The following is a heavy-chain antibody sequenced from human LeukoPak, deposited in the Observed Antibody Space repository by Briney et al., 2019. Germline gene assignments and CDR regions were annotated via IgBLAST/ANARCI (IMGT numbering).Heavy chain of an antibody. CDR2: FDPEDGET. V-gene: IGHV1-24*01. D-gene: IGHD4-17*01. CDR1: GYTPTALS. Sequence: GPSGHFSCTVSGYTPTALSIPWVRHATGKGIEWMGGFDPEDGETISAQKFQGRVTMTEDTSTDTTYMELSSLRSEDRAVYYCASGYLGRGGTTDRLDYWGQGTLVTVSS. J-gene: IGHJ4*02. CDR3: ASGYLGRGGTTDRLDY.